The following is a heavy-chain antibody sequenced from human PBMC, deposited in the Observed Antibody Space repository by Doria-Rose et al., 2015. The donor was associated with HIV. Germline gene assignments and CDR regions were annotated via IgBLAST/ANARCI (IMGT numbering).Heavy chain of an antibody. CDR1: GYTFTSYD. D-gene: IGHD2-15*01. CDR3: ARGFSKLRGGS. CDR2: INPNSGNT. J-gene: IGHJ5*02. Sequence: KPGASVTVSCKASGYTFTSYDINWVRQATGQGLEWMGWINPNSGNTGYAQKFQGRVTMTRNTSISTAYMELSSLTSEDTAVYFCARGFSKLRGGSWGQGTLVTVSS. V-gene: IGHV1-8*02.